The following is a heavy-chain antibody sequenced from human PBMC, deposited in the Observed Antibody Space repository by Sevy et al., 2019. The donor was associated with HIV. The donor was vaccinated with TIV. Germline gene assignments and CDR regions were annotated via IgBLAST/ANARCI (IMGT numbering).Heavy chain of an antibody. CDR3: ARDRLRITMVRGVLFDY. Sequence: GGSLRLSCAASGFTFSDYYMSWIRQAPGKGLEWVSYISSSGSTIYYADSVKGRFTISRDNAKNSPDLQMNSLRAEDTAVYYCARDRLRITMVRGVLFDYWGQGTLVTVSS. CDR2: ISSSGSTI. J-gene: IGHJ4*02. D-gene: IGHD3-10*01. V-gene: IGHV3-11*01. CDR1: GFTFSDYY.